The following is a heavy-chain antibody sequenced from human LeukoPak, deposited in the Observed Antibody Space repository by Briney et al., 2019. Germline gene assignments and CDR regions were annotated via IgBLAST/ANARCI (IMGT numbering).Heavy chain of an antibody. D-gene: IGHD4-23*01. CDR3: ARDLMKETTRWSWYFDL. CDR2: IYYSGST. CDR1: GGSISSYY. Sequence: SETLSLTCTVSGGSISSYYWSWIRQPPGKGLEWIGYIYYSGSTNYNPSLKSRVTISVDTSKNQFSLKLSSVTAADTAVYYCARDLMKETTRWSWYFDLWGRGTLVTVSS. J-gene: IGHJ2*01. V-gene: IGHV4-59*01.